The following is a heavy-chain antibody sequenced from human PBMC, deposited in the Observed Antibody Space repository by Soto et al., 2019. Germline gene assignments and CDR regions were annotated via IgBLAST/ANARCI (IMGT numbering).Heavy chain of an antibody. D-gene: IGHD3-3*01. V-gene: IGHV1-69*02. CDR2: IIPILGIA. CDR3: AGTSTPYDFAPNTVDV. Sequence: ASVKVSCKASGGTFSSYTISWVRQAPGQGLEWMGRIIPILGIANYAQKFQGRVTITADKSTSTAYMELSSLRSEDTAVYYCAGTSTPYDFAPNTVDVWGKGTTVTVSS. J-gene: IGHJ6*04. CDR1: GGTFSSYT.